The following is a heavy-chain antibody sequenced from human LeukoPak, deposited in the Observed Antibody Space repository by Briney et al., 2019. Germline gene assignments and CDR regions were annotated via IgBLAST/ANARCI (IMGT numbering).Heavy chain of an antibody. J-gene: IGHJ4*02. D-gene: IGHD3-22*01. Sequence: SGGSLRLSCAVSGFTFSSYAMSWVRQAPGKGLEWVSAISGSGGSTCYADSVKGRFTISRDNSKNTLYLQMNSLRAEDTAVYYCAGSYYYDSSGPYPDYWGQGTLVTVSS. CDR3: AGSYYYDSSGPYPDY. CDR2: ISGSGGST. V-gene: IGHV3-23*01. CDR1: GFTFSSYA.